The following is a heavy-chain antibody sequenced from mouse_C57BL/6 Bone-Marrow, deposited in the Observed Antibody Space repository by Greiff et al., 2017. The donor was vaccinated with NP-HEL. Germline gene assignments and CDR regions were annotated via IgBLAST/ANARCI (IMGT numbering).Heavy chain of an antibody. CDR3: AREGGLLWFAY. D-gene: IGHD2-3*01. Sequence: QVQLQQPGAELVKPGASVKLSCKASGYTFTSYWMHWVKQRPGQGLEWIGMIHPNSGSTNYNEKFKSKATLTVDKSSSTAYMQLSSRTSEDSAVYYCAREGGLLWFAYWGQGTLVTVSA. CDR1: GYTFTSYW. CDR2: IHPNSGST. V-gene: IGHV1-64*01. J-gene: IGHJ3*01.